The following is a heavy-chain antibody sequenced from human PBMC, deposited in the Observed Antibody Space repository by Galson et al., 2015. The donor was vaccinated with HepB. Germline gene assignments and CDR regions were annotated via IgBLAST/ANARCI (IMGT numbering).Heavy chain of an antibody. J-gene: IGHJ5*02. D-gene: IGHD1-14*01. CDR3: AKDFNRPEGS. CDR1: GFIFSAYD. V-gene: IGHV3-23*01. CDR2: IHTSGDRT. Sequence: LRLSCAASGFIFSAYDMNWVRQAPGKGLEWVSNIHTSGDRTYYADPVEGRFTISRDDSKNTLYLQMNSLRAEDTAIYYCAKDFNRPEGSWGQGTLVTVSS.